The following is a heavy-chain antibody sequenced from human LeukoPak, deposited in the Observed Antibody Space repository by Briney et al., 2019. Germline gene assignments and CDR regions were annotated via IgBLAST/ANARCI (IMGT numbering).Heavy chain of an antibody. CDR3: AKSRNRGGWYGADHEDYFDY. D-gene: IGHD6-19*01. CDR1: GFTLDSYA. CDR2: IRNSGGST. J-gene: IGHJ4*02. Sequence: PGGSLRLSCAASGFTLDSYAVSWVRQAPGKGLEWVSSIRNSGGSTYYADSVKGRFTISRDNSKNKLYLQMDSLRDEDTAVYYCAKSRNRGGWYGADHEDYFDYWGQGSLVTVSS. V-gene: IGHV3-23*01.